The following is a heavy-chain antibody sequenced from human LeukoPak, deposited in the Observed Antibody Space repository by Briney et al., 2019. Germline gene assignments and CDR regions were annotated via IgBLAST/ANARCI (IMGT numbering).Heavy chain of an antibody. Sequence: GGSLRLSCTASGFTFGDYAMSWVRQAPGKGLEWVGFIRSKAYGGTTEYAASVKGRFTISRDDSKSIAYLQMNSLKTEDTAVYYCTRVADHYYDSSGYWGPFDYWGQGTLVTVSS. CDR1: GFTFGDYA. J-gene: IGHJ4*02. CDR3: TRVADHYYDSSGYWGPFDY. D-gene: IGHD3-22*01. V-gene: IGHV3-49*04. CDR2: IRSKAYGGTT.